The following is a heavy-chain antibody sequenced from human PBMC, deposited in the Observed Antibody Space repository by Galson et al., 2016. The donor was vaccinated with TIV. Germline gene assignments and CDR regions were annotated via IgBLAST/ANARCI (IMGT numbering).Heavy chain of an antibody. CDR1: GDSVSSNSA. CDR2: TYYRSKWYN. V-gene: IGHV6-1*01. D-gene: IGHD1/OR15-1a*01. J-gene: IGHJ6*02. CDR3: ARDRTLPGYYYNGMDV. Sequence: CAISGDSVSSNSAWNWIRQSPSRGLESLGRTYYRSKWYNDYALSVKSRITINPDTSKNQFSLQLNSMTPEDTAVYYCARDRTLPGYYYNGMDVWGQGTTVTVSS.